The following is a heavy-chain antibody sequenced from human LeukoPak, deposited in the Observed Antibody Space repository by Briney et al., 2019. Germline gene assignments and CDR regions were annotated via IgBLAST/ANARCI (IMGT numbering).Heavy chain of an antibody. J-gene: IGHJ5*02. CDR1: GYSFTDYW. CDR2: IYPGDSDT. CDR3: ARQCCRGASPGFDP. V-gene: IGHV5-51*01. D-gene: IGHD3-10*01. Sequence: GESLKISCKGSGYSFTDYWIAWVRQMLGKGLEWMGSIYPGDSDTRYSPSFQGQVTFSADKSISTAYLQWSSLRASDTAIYYCARQCCRGASPGFDPWGQGTLVTVSS.